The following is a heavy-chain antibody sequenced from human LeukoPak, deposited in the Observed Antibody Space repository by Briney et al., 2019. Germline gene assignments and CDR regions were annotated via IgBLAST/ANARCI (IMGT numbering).Heavy chain of an antibody. Sequence: GGSLRLSCAASGFTFSSYEMNWVRQAPGKGLEWVSYISNSGTAIYYADSVKGRFTISRDNAKNSLYLQMNSLRAEDTAVYYCARARAEGDGYSHYYYYYGMDVWGQGTTVTVSS. V-gene: IGHV3-48*03. CDR2: ISNSGTAI. D-gene: IGHD5-24*01. J-gene: IGHJ6*02. CDR1: GFTFSSYE. CDR3: ARARAEGDGYSHYYYYYGMDV.